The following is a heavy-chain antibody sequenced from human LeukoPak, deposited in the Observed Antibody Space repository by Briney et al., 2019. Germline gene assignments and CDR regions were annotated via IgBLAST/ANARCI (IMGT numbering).Heavy chain of an antibody. V-gene: IGHV3-23*01. CDR3: AKDLAYAFDI. CDR1: GFAFNTYS. Sequence: GGSLRLSCAASGFAFNTYSMNWVRQAPGKGLEWVSAMSASDRRTYYADSVKGRFTISRDHSKNRLYLQMNSLRAEDTALYYCAKDLAYAFDIWGQGTMVTVSS. CDR2: MSASDRRT. J-gene: IGHJ3*02.